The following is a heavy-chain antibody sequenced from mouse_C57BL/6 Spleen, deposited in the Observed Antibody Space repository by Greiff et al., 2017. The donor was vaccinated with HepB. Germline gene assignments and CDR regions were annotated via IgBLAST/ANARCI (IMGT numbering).Heavy chain of an antibody. CDR3: AIYDYDYYAMDY. J-gene: IGHJ4*01. V-gene: IGHV1-82*01. CDR2: IYPGDGDT. CDR1: GYAFSSSW. D-gene: IGHD2-4*01. Sequence: VQLQQSGPELVKPGASVKISCKASGYAFSSSWMNWVKQRPGKGLEWIGRIYPGDGDTNYNGKFKGKATLTADKSSSTAYMQLSSLTSEDSAVYFCAIYDYDYYAMDYWGQGTSVTVSS.